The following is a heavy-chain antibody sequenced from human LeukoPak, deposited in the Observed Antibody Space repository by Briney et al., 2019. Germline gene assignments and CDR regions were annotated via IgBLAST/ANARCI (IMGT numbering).Heavy chain of an antibody. CDR1: GGSISSYY. V-gene: IGHV4-59*12. D-gene: IGHD4-17*01. J-gene: IGHJ3*02. Sequence: SETLSLTCTVSGGSISSYYWSWIRQPPGKGLEWIGYIYYSGSTNYNPSLKSRVTISVDTSKNQFSLKLSSVTAADTAVYYCARDVVPTVTTIGAFDIWGQGTMVTVSS. CDR3: ARDVVPTVTTIGAFDI. CDR2: IYYSGST.